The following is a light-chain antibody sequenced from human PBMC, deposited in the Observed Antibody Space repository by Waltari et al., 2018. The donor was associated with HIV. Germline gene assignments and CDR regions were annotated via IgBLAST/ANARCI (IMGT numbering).Light chain of an antibody. J-gene: IGKJ4*01. CDR2: EVS. V-gene: IGKV2D-29*01. CDR1: QSLLHSDGKTY. Sequence: IVLTKSPLALPVTPGQPASISCKSSQSLLHSDGKTYLYWYLQRPGQPPQLLINEVSNLFSRVPDCFSGGGSGTLFSLNISLVAAEDVVTYYCMQSIQLPLTFGGGTKVEIK. CDR3: MQSIQLPLT.